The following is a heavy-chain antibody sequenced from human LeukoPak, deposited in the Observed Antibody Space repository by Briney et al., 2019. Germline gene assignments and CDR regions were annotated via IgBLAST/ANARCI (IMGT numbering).Heavy chain of an antibody. CDR2: IYHSGST. V-gene: IGHV4-30-2*01. D-gene: IGHD1-26*01. J-gene: IGHJ4*02. Sequence: PSQTLSLTCAVSGGSISRGGYSWSWIRQPPGKGLEWIGYIYHSGSTYYNPSLKSRVTISVDRSKNQFSLKLSSVTAADTAVYYCAREKVGNLDYWGQGTLVTVSS. CDR3: AREKVGNLDY. CDR1: GGSISRGGYS.